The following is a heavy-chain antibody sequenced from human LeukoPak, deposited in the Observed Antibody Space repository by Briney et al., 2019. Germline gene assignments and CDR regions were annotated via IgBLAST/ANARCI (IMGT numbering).Heavy chain of an antibody. V-gene: IGHV4-31*03. CDR1: GGSISSGGYY. CDR3: ARRVLDYGSGSSHFDY. CDR2: IYYSGST. J-gene: IGHJ4*02. D-gene: IGHD3-10*01. Sequence: SETLSLTCTVSGGSISSGGYYWSWIRQHPGKGLEWIGYIYYSGSTYYNPSLKSRVTISVDTSKNQFSLKLSSVTAADTAVYYCARRVLDYGSGSSHFDYWGQGTLVTVSS.